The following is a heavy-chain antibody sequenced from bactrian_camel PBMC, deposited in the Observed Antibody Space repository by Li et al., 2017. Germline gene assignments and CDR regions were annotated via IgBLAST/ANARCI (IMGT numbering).Heavy chain of an antibody. J-gene: IGHJ4*01. Sequence: QVQLVESGGGSVQPGGSLRLSCAASGFTFGLYWMYWVRQAPGKGLEWVSTITADGGTATSCADSVKGRFTISIDNAKSTLYLQLDSLRTEDTAMYYCANECRVLSPIIARQGNDWGQGTQVTVS. CDR1: GFTFGLYW. V-gene: IGHV3S1*01. CDR2: ITADGGTAT. CDR3: ANECRVLSPIIARQGND.